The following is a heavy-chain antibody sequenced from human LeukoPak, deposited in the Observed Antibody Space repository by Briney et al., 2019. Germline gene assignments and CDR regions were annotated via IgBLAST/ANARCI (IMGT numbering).Heavy chain of an antibody. CDR2: IKTIKEDGTT. D-gene: IGHD3-10*01. J-gene: IGHJ4*02. V-gene: IGHV3-15*05. CDR3: GTEDYYGSGYDF. CDR1: GFTLNSYS. Sequence: GGSLRPSWAASGFTLNSYSISWVRPAPGKGLEWDGRIKTIKEDGTTDYAAPVKGRFTISRDDLENTLYLQMKSLKTEDTAVYYCGTEDYYGSGYDFWGQGTLVTVSS.